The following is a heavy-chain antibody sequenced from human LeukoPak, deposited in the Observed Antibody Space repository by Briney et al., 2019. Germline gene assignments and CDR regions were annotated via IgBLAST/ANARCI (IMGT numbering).Heavy chain of an antibody. D-gene: IGHD2-8*01. CDR3: ARLPWSDWYFDL. CDR2: LYHSGRI. Sequence: SETLSLTCAVSGYPISSGYYWGWIRQPPGKGLEWIGSLYHSGRIYYNPSLKSQVTISVDTSKNQFSLKLSSVTAADTAVYYCARLPWSDWYFDLWGRGTLVTVSS. V-gene: IGHV4-38-2*01. CDR1: GYPISSGYY. J-gene: IGHJ2*01.